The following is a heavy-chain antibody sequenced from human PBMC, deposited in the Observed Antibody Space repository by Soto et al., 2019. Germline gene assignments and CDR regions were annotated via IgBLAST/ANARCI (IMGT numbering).Heavy chain of an antibody. Sequence: PGGSLRLSCAASGFTFSNAWMSWVRQAPWKGLEWVGRIKSKTDGGTTDYAAPVKGRFTISRDDSKNTLYLQMNSLKTEDTAVYYCTVPMVRGVIIPEKDYYYYYMDVWGKGTTVTVSS. CDR1: GFTFSNAW. D-gene: IGHD3-10*01. CDR2: IKSKTDGGTT. J-gene: IGHJ6*03. V-gene: IGHV3-15*01. CDR3: TVPMVRGVIIPEKDYYYYYMDV.